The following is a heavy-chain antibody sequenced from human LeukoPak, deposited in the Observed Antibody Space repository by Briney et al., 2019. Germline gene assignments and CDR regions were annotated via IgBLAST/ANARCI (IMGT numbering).Heavy chain of an antibody. CDR2: INHSGST. V-gene: IGHV4-34*01. D-gene: IGHD3-22*01. J-gene: IGHJ4*02. CDR3: ARGRMVINL. CDR1: GGSFSGYY. Sequence: ASETLSFTCAVYGGSFSGYYWSWIRQPPGKGLEWIGEINHSGSTNYNPSLKSRVTISVDTSKNQFSLKLSSVTAADTAVYYCARGRMVINLWGQGTLVTVSS.